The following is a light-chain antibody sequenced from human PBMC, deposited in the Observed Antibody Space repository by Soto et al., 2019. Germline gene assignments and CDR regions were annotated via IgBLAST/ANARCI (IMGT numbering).Light chain of an antibody. Sequence: DIQMTQSPSSLSASVGDRVTITCRASQSISSYLNWYQQKPGKVPKLLIYAASSLQSGVPSRFSGSGSGTEFTLTISGQQPDDFATYYCQQYNSYSFGQGTKVDIK. CDR1: QSISSY. J-gene: IGKJ1*01. CDR3: QQYNSYS. V-gene: IGKV1-39*01. CDR2: AAS.